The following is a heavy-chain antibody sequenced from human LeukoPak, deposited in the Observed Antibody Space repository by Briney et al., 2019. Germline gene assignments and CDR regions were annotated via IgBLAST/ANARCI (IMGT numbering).Heavy chain of an antibody. Sequence: GRSLRLSCAASGLTFSSYGMHWVRQAPGKGLEWVAVIWYDGSNKYYADSVKGRFTISRDNSKNTLYLQMNSLRAEDTAVYYCARVQLTGYYYYYGMDVWGKGTTVTVSS. CDR1: GLTFSSYG. V-gene: IGHV3-33*01. D-gene: IGHD7-27*01. CDR2: IWYDGSNK. CDR3: ARVQLTGYYYYYGMDV. J-gene: IGHJ6*04.